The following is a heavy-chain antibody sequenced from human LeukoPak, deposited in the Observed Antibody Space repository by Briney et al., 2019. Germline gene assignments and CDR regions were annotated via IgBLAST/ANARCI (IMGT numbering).Heavy chain of an antibody. CDR2: IIPIFGTA. CDR1: GGTFSSYA. J-gene: IGHJ6*03. D-gene: IGHD3-10*01. Sequence: SVKVSCKASGGTFSSYAISWVRQAPGQGLEWMGGIIPIFGTANYAQKFQGRVTITADESTSTAYMELSSLRSEDTAVYYYARGYYYGSGSYYNPPGGYYYYYMDVWGKGTTVTVSS. V-gene: IGHV1-69*13. CDR3: ARGYYYGSGSYYNPPGGYYYYYMDV.